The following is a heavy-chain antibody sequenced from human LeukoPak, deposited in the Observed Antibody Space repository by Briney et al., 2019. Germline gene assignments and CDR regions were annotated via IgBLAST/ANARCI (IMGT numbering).Heavy chain of an antibody. Sequence: KASETLSLTCTVSGGSISSSPYYWGWIRQPPGKGLEYIGSIYYSGSTYYNPSLKTRITISVDTSKNQFSLKLSSVTAADTAVYYCARLTTRHYWYFDLWGRGTLVTVSS. CDR2: IYYSGST. V-gene: IGHV4-39*01. CDR1: GGSISSSPYY. CDR3: ARLTTRHYWYFDL. D-gene: IGHD4-17*01. J-gene: IGHJ2*01.